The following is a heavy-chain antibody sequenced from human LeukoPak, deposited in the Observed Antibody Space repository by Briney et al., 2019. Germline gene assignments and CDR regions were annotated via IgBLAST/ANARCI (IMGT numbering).Heavy chain of an antibody. CDR3: ARDDSRGFAY. D-gene: IGHD2-21*01. J-gene: IGHJ4*02. Sequence: GGSLSLSCAASGFTFSSYWLHWVCQAPGKGLVWVSRINNDGSSTSYADSVKGRFTISRDNAKNTLYLQINSLRAEDTAVYYCARDDSRGFAYWGQGTLVTVSS. CDR2: INNDGSST. V-gene: IGHV3-74*01. CDR1: GFTFSSYW.